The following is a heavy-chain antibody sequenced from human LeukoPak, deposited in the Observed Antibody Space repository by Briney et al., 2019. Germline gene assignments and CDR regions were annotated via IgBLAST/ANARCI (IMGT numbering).Heavy chain of an antibody. V-gene: IGHV5-51*01. CDR3: ARRPAIPTVNDVFDI. CDR1: GCSFTSYW. Sequence: GESLKISCKGSGCSFTSYWIGWVRQMPGKGLEWMGIIYPGDSGTKYSPSFQGQVTISADKSISTAYLQWSSLKASDTAMYYCARRPAIPTVNDVFDIWGQGTMVTVSS. D-gene: IGHD2-2*02. CDR2: IYPGDSGT. J-gene: IGHJ3*02.